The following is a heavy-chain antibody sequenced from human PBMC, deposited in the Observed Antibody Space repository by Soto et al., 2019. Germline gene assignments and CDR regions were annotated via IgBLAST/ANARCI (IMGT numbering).Heavy chain of an antibody. D-gene: IGHD3-22*01. J-gene: IGHJ6*02. CDR2: INAGNGNT. CDR3: ARDPNDSSAYYHHYYYGMDV. V-gene: IGHV1-3*01. Sequence: QIQLMQSWAEVKKPGASVKVSCKASGYTFTSYGIHWVPQAPGQRLEWTGWINAGNGNTKYSEKFQGRVTITRDTSASTAYLELSSLRSEETAVYYCARDPNDSSAYYHHYYYGMDVWGQGTTVTVSS. CDR1: GYTFTSYG.